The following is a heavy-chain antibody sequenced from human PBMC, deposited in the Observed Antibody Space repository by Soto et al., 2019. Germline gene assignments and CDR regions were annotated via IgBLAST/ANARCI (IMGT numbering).Heavy chain of an antibody. J-gene: IGHJ5*02. CDR2: ISATGGST. V-gene: IGHV3-23*01. Sequence: GGSLRLSCAASGFTFSSYAMSWVRQAPGKGLEWVSTISATGGSTYYADSVKGRFTISRDNSKNTLYLQMNSLRAEDMALYYCAKDNGGTYYKCFDPWGQGTLVTVSS. CDR3: AKDNGGTYYKCFDP. D-gene: IGHD1-26*01. CDR1: GFTFSSYA.